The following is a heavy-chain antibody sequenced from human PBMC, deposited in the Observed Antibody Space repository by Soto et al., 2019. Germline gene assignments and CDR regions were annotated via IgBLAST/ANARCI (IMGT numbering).Heavy chain of an antibody. V-gene: IGHV4-31*03. J-gene: IGHJ5*02. CDR3: ARNESDKGWFDL. CDR1: GGSLTRGNVYWRYY. D-gene: IGHD2-21*02. CDR2: IYYIGST. Sequence: ASDTLSLTCTVSGGSLTRGNVYWRYYWSWFRQHPGKGLEWIGNIYYIGSTDYNPSLKSRVTISVDTSKNQFSLTLRSVTAADTAVYYCARNESDKGWFDLWAQGIQVTVS.